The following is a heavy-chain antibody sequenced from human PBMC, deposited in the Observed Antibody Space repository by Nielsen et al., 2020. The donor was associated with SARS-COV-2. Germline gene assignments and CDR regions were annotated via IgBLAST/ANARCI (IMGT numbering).Heavy chain of an antibody. D-gene: IGHD3-10*01. Sequence: GESLKISCAASGFTFSSYAMHWVRQAPGKGLEWVAVISYDGSNKYYADSVKGRFTISRDNSKNTLYLQMNSLRAEDTAVYYCARADREHSLLWFGELLKNAFDIWGQGTMVTVSS. V-gene: IGHV3-30-3*01. J-gene: IGHJ3*02. CDR1: GFTFSSYA. CDR3: ARADREHSLLWFGELLKNAFDI. CDR2: ISYDGSNK.